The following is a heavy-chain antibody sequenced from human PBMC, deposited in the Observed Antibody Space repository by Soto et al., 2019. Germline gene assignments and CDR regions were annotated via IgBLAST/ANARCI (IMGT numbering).Heavy chain of an antibody. J-gene: IGHJ4*02. D-gene: IGHD3-3*01. Sequence: PSETLSLTCAVSGDSITSIYHWAWLRRPPGKGLEWIGYIYNGGSTYYRPSLESRMHMSLDATRNHYSLRLTSVTAADTAVYFCARAPVGLDTISYFDYWGQGNLVT. CDR3: ARAPVGLDTISYFDY. CDR2: IYNGGST. V-gene: IGHV4-38-2*01. CDR1: GDSITSIYH.